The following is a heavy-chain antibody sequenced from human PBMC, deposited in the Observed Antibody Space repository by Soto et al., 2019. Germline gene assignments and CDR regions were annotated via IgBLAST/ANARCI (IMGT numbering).Heavy chain of an antibody. D-gene: IGHD4-4*01. CDR2: ISGSGNYT. V-gene: IGHV3-21*01. CDR1: GFTFSSYS. J-gene: IGHJ4*02. Sequence: GGSLRLSCAASGFTFSSYSMSWVRQAPGKGLEWVSSISGSGNYTHYADFLRGRFTISRDNAKTSLYLQMNSLRAEDTAVYYCAREGINNYNEYYFDSWGQGTVVTVSS. CDR3: AREGINNYNEYYFDS.